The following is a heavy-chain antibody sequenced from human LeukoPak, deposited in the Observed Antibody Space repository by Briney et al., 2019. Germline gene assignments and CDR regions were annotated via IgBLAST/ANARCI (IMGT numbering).Heavy chain of an antibody. CDR1: GGTFSSYA. J-gene: IGHJ4*02. CDR3: ATYYYDSSGYYDGGY. D-gene: IGHD3-22*01. CDR2: IIPILGIA. Sequence: PGSSVEVSCKASGGTFSSYAISWVRQAPGQGLEWMGRIIPILGIANYAQKFQGRVTITADKSTSTAYMELSSLRSEDTAVYYCATYYYDSSGYYDGGYWGQGTLVTVSS. V-gene: IGHV1-69*04.